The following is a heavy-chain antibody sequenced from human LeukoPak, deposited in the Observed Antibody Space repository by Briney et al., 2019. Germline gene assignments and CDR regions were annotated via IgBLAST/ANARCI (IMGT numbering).Heavy chain of an antibody. Sequence: ASVKVSCKASGYTFTSYGISWVRQAPGQGLEWMGWISAYKGNTNYAQKLQGRVTMTTDTSTSTAYMELRSLRSDDTAVYYCARVLRGSSGWYFDYWGQGTLVTVSS. CDR2: ISAYKGNT. CDR1: GYTFTSYG. J-gene: IGHJ4*02. CDR3: ARVLRGSSGWYFDY. D-gene: IGHD6-19*01. V-gene: IGHV1-18*01.